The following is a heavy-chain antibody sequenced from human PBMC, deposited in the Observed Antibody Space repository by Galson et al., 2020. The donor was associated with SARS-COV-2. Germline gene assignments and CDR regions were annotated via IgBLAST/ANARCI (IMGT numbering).Heavy chain of an antibody. V-gene: IGHV3-48*03. CDR2: ISFSGGTT. Sequence: GGSLRLSCAASGFTFSSYEMNWVRQAPGKGLEWISYISFSGGTTYYADSVKGRFTISRDNGKNLLYLQMSSLKAEDAGVYYCARGYCSGGSCYMGMDVWGQGTTVTVSS. D-gene: IGHD2-15*01. CDR3: ARGYCSGGSCYMGMDV. CDR1: GFTFSSYE. J-gene: IGHJ6*02.